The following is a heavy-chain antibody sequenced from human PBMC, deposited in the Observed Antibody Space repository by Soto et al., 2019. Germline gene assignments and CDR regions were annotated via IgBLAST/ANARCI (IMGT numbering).Heavy chain of an antibody. CDR1: GFTFSSYS. J-gene: IGHJ5*02. D-gene: IGHD2-2*01. V-gene: IGHV3-21*01. CDR3: ARDRDIVIVPASWFDP. CDR2: ISSSSYI. Sequence: GGSLRLSCAASGFTFSSYSMNWVRQAPGKGLEWVSSISSSSYIYYADSVKGRFTISRDNAKNSLYLQMNSLRAEDTAVYYCARDRDIVIVPASWFDPWGQGTLVTVSS.